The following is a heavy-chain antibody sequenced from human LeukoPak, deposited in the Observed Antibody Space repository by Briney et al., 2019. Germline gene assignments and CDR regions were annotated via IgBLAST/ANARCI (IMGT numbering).Heavy chain of an antibody. Sequence: SSETLSLTCTVPGGSISSYYWSWIRQPPGKGLEWIGYIYYSGSTNYNPSLKSRVTISVDTSKNQFSLKLSSVTAADTAVYYCARGPPTLRQQLTLWYYFDYWGQGTLVTVSS. J-gene: IGHJ4*02. D-gene: IGHD6-13*01. CDR3: ARGPPTLRQQLTLWYYFDY. V-gene: IGHV4-59*01. CDR2: IYYSGST. CDR1: GGSISSYY.